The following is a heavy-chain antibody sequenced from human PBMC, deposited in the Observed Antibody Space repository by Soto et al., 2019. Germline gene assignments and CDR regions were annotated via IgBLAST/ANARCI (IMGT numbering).Heavy chain of an antibody. V-gene: IGHV4-39*01. CDR3: ARQEASGYFDY. J-gene: IGHJ4*02. Sequence: SETLSLTCTVSGGSISSSSYYWGWIRQPPGKGLERIGSIYYSGSTYYNPSLKSRVTISVDTSKNQFSLKLSSVTAADTAVYYCARQEASGYFDYWGQGTLVTVSS. CDR2: IYYSGST. CDR1: GGSISSSSYY.